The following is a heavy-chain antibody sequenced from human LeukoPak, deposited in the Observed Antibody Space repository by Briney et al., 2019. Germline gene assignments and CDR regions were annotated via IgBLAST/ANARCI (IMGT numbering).Heavy chain of an antibody. D-gene: IGHD4-17*01. CDR2: INWGGGST. CDR3: ARVRIPTVTTGVHYFDY. CDR1: GFIFDDYG. V-gene: IGHV3-20*04. J-gene: IGHJ4*02. Sequence: PGGSLRLSCAASGFIFDDYGMSWVRQAPGKGLEWVSSINWGGGSTVYADSVKGRLTISRDKAKKSLYLQMNSLRAEDTAVYYCARVRIPTVTTGVHYFDYWGQGTLVTVSS.